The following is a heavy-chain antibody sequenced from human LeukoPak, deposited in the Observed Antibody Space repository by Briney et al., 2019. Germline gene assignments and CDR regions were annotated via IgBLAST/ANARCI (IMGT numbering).Heavy chain of an antibody. D-gene: IGHD2-2*02. CDR1: GGTFSSYA. V-gene: IGHV1-69*13. CDR3: ARDPNCSSTSCYTLFDP. J-gene: IGHJ5*02. CDR2: IIPIFGTA. Sequence: ASVKVSXKASGGTFSSYAISWVRQAPGQGLEWMGGIIPIFGTANYAQKFQGRVTITADESTSTAYMELSSLRSEDTAVYYCARDPNCSSTSCYTLFDPWGQGTLVTVSS.